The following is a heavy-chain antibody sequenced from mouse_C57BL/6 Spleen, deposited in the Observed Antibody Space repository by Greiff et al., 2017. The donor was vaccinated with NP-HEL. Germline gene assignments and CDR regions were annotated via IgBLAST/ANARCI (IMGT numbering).Heavy chain of an antibody. Sequence: VKLVESGPGLVAPSQSLSITCTVSGFSLTSYGVDWVRQSPGKGLEWLGVIWGVGSTNYNSALKSRLSISKDNSKSQVFLKMNSLQTDDTAMYYCASSFYSNRFAYWGQGTLVTVSA. J-gene: IGHJ3*01. CDR2: IWGVGST. CDR1: GFSLTSYG. V-gene: IGHV2-6*01. CDR3: ASSFYSNRFAY. D-gene: IGHD2-5*01.